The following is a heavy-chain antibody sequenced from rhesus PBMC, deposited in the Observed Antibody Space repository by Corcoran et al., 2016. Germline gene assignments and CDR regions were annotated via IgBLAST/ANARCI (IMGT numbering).Heavy chain of an antibody. CDR3: ARDRPGLDS. J-gene: IGHJ6*01. CDR1: GGSISSGYYY. V-gene: IGHV4-122*02. Sequence: QVQLQESGPGLVKPSETLSLTCAVSGGSISSGYYYWSWIRQPPGKGLEWIGYITYSGSTSYNPSLKSRVPISRDTSKNQFSLTLSSVTAADTAVYYCARDRPGLDSWGQGVVVTVSS. CDR2: ITYSGST.